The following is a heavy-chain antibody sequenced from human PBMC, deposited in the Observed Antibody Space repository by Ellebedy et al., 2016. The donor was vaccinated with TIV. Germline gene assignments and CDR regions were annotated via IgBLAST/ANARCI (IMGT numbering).Heavy chain of an antibody. D-gene: IGHD3-3*01. J-gene: IGHJ4*02. V-gene: IGHV4-34*01. CDR2: INHSGST. Sequence: MPSETLSLTCAVYGGSFSGYYWSRIRQPPGKGLEWIGEINHSGSTNYNPSLKSRVIISVDTSKNQFSLKLSSVTAADTAVYYCASTDHLESYYFDYWGQGTLVTVSS. CDR1: GGSFSGYY. CDR3: ASTDHLESYYFDY.